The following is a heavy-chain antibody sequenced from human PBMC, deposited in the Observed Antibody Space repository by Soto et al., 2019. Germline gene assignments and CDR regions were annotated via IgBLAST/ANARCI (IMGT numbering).Heavy chain of an antibody. CDR2: IYPGDSDT. D-gene: IGHD3-22*01. CDR3: ARTYDSRGQSAYGMDV. CDR1: GYSFTSYW. V-gene: IGHV5-51*01. Sequence: PGESLKISCKGSGYSFTSYWIGWVRQMPGKGLEWMGIIYPGDSDTRYSPSFQGQVTISADKSISTAYLQWSSLKASDTAMYYCARTYDSRGQSAYGMDVWGQGTTVTVSS. J-gene: IGHJ6*02.